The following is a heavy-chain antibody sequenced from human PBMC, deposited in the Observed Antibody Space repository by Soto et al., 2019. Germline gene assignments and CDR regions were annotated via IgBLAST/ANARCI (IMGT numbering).Heavy chain of an antibody. J-gene: IGHJ4*02. D-gene: IGHD3-9*01. Sequence: SETLSLTCSVSDDSINSDKYYWGWIRQPPGKGLEWIGSTYYRGNAYYNPSLQTQVTISLDKSRSQFSLKLNSVTAADSSVFFCARLEGLATISYYFDFWGPGALVTVSS. CDR1: DDSINSDKYY. CDR2: TYYRGNA. V-gene: IGHV4-39*01. CDR3: ARLEGLATISYYFDF.